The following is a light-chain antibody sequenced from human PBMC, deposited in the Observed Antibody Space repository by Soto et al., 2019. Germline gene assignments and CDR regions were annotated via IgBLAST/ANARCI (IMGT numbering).Light chain of an antibody. CDR2: DAS. CDR3: QQRYNWSIT. V-gene: IGKV3-11*01. CDR1: QSVSSY. Sequence: DIVFTHSPSTLSISTGDRATLTSRASQSVSSYLAWYQQKPGKAPKLLIYDASNRATGVPARFSGSGSGTDFTLTISSLEPEDFAVYYCQQRYNWSITFGQGTRLEIK. J-gene: IGKJ5*01.